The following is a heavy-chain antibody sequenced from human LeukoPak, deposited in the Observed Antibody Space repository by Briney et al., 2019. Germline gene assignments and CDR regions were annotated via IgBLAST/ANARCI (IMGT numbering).Heavy chain of an antibody. Sequence: GGSLRLSCAASGFTFSNAWMSWVRQAPGKGLEWVGRIKSKTDGGTTDYAAPVKGRFTISRDNSKNTLYLQMNSLRAEDTAVYYCARDFGKLWFLWDYWGQGTLVTVSS. CDR3: ARDFGKLWFLWDY. D-gene: IGHD5-18*01. CDR1: GFTFSNAW. V-gene: IGHV3-15*01. J-gene: IGHJ4*02. CDR2: IKSKTDGGTT.